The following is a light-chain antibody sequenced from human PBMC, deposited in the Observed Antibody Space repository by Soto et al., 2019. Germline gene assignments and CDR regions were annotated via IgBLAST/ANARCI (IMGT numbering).Light chain of an antibody. J-gene: IGKJ1*01. CDR1: QSISTY. CDR3: QQYGDYSLWT. V-gene: IGKV1-5*01. Sequence: DIQMTQSPSTLSASVGDRVTITCRASQSISTYLAWYQQKPGRAPKLLIYDASGLEGGVPSRFSGSGSGTEFTLTISSLQHDEVATYYCQQYGDYSLWTFGQGTKVEL. CDR2: DAS.